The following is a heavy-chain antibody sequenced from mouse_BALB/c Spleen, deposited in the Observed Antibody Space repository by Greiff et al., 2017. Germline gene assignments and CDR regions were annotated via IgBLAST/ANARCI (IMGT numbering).Heavy chain of an antibody. Sequence: EVQLVESGGDLVKPGGSLKLSCAASGFTFSSYGMSWVRQTPDKRLEWVATISSGGSYTYYPDSVKGRFTISRDNAKNTLYLKMSSLKSEDTAMYYCARRVVADYAMDYWGQGTSVTVSS. CDR2: ISSGGSYT. V-gene: IGHV5-6*01. D-gene: IGHD1-1*01. CDR1: GFTFSSYG. J-gene: IGHJ4*01. CDR3: ARRVVADYAMDY.